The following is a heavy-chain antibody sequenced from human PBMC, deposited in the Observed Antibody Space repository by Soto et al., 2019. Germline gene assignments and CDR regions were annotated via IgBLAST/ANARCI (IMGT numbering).Heavy chain of an antibody. CDR3: ATSNWFDP. V-gene: IGHV4-39*01. CDR2: IYYSGST. Sequence: QLQLQESGPGLVKPSETLSLTCTVSGGSISSRGYYWGWIRQPPGKGLEWIGTIYYSGSTYYNPSLKSRVTISVDTSKTQFSLKLSPVTAADTAVYYCATSNWFDPWGQGTLVTVSS. CDR1: GGSISSRGYY. J-gene: IGHJ5*02.